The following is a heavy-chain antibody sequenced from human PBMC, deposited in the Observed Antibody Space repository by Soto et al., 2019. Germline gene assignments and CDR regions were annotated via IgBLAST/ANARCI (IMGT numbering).Heavy chain of an antibody. CDR2: FIPVYRTL. V-gene: IGHV1-69*01. Sequence: QVLLVQSGAEVKKPGSSVKISCKASGGSFGNSAINWVRQTPGQGLEWLGWFIPVYRTLNYAQKFQGRVTITADESTGTAYMPLNSLASNDTAVYYCATGVIWIGYFTVDSWGQGTRVTVSS. D-gene: IGHD3-3*01. CDR1: GGSFGNSA. J-gene: IGHJ4*02. CDR3: ATGVIWIGYFTVDS.